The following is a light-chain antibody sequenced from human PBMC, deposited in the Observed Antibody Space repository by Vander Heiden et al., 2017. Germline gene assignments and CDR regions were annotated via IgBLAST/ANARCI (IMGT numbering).Light chain of an antibody. Sequence: QSVLTQPPSVSGAPGQRVTISCTGSSSNIGAGYDVHWYQQLPGTAPKLLIYANTNRPSGVPYRFSGSKSGPSASLAITGLQAEDEADYYCQSYDSSLRGWVFGGGTKLTVL. CDR2: ANT. CDR1: SSNIGAGYD. V-gene: IGLV1-40*01. CDR3: QSYDSSLRGWV. J-gene: IGLJ3*02.